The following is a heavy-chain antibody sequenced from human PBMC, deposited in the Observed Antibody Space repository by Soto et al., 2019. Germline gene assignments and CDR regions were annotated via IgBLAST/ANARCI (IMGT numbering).Heavy chain of an antibody. J-gene: IGHJ4*02. D-gene: IGHD7-27*01. Sequence: ASVKVSCKASGGTFSSYAISWVRQAPGQGLEWMGGIIPIFGIANYAQKFQGRVTITADKSTSTAYMELSSLRSEDTAVYYCARKTGDQYYFDYWGQGTLVTVSS. CDR1: GGTFSSYA. V-gene: IGHV1-69*10. CDR2: IIPIFGIA. CDR3: ARKTGDQYYFDY.